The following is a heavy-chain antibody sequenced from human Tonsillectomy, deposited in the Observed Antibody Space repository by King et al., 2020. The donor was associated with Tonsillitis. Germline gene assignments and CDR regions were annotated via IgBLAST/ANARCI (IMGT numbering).Heavy chain of an antibody. CDR2: ISYDGSNK. CDR1: GFTFSNYG. V-gene: IGHV3-30*03. J-gene: IGHJ4*02. CDR3: ARRVCSEGGDCYPHF. D-gene: IGHD2-21*01. Sequence: VQLVESGGGVVQPGRSLRLSCAASGFTFSNYGMHWVRQAPGKGLEWVTVISYDGSNKYYADSVKGRFTISRDNSKNTLSLQMNSLRAEDTAMYYCARRVCSEGGDCYPHFSGQGTLVTVSS.